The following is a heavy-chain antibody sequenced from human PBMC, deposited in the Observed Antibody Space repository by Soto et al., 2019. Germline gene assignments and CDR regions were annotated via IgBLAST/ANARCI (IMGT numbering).Heavy chain of an antibody. D-gene: IGHD1-26*01. CDR1: RFTFNMHG. CDR3: AKDQRIVGSTRGYIDY. V-gene: IGHV3-30*18. J-gene: IGHJ4*02. CDR2: ISTDGSYK. Sequence: QVQLVESGGGVVQPGRSLRLSCAASRFTFNMHGMHWVRQAPGKGLEWVAVISTDGSYKYHVDSVKGRFTISRDNSNNTLYLQMNSLKTEDTAIYYCAKDQRIVGSTRGYIDYWGQGTLVTVSS.